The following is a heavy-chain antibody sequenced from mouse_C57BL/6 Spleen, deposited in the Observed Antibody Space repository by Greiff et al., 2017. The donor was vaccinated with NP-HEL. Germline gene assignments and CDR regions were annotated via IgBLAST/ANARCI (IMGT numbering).Heavy chain of an antibody. D-gene: IGHD1-1*01. V-gene: IGHV1-54*01. CDR3: ARSVVPFDY. Sequence: VQLQQSGAELVRPGTSVKVSCKASGYAFTNYLIEWVKQRPGQGLEWMGVINPGRGGTNYNEKFKGKATLTADKSSSTAYMQLSSLTSEDSAVYSCARSVVPFDYWGQGTTLTVSS. CDR2: INPGRGGT. J-gene: IGHJ2*01. CDR1: GYAFTNYL.